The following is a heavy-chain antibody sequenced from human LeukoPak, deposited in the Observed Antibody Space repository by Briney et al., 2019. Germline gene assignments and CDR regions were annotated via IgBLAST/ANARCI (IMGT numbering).Heavy chain of an antibody. D-gene: IGHD3-22*01. J-gene: IGHJ3*02. CDR3: AGGTPVWLSMRERGHDAFDI. Sequence: SETLSLTCTVSGGSISSYYWGWIRQAPGKGLEWIGYIYYSGSTNYNPSLKSRVPISVDTSKNQFSLKLSSVTAADTAVYYWAGGTPVWLSMRERGHDAFDIWGEGTMVTVSS. V-gene: IGHV4-59*01. CDR1: GGSISSYY. CDR2: IYYSGST.